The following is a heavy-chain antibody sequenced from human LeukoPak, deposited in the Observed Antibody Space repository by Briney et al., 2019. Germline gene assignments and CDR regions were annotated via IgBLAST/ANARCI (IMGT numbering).Heavy chain of an antibody. CDR3: ARGGGNAKNTRYDY. CDR1: GYTFTGYY. CDR2: INPNSGGT. Sequence: GASVKVSCKASGYTFTGYYMHWVRQAPGQGLEWMGWINPNSGGTNYAQKFKGRVTMTRDTSISTAYMELSRLRSDDTAVYYCARGGGNAKNTRYDYWGQGTLVTVSS. J-gene: IGHJ4*02. V-gene: IGHV1-2*02. D-gene: IGHD1-1*01.